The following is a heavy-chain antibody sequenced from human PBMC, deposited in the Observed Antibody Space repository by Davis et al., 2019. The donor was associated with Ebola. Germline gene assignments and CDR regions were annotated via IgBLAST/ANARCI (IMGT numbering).Heavy chain of an antibody. D-gene: IGHD1-14*01. CDR3: ATDRGGVTPFDY. V-gene: IGHV1-46*01. CDR1: GYTFTSYY. J-gene: IGHJ4*02. CDR2: INPSGGST. Sequence: ASVKVSCKASGYTFTSYYMHWVRQAPGQGLEWMGIINPSGGSTSYAQKFQGRVTMTEDTSTDTAYMELSSLRSEDTAVYYCATDRGGVTPFDYWGQGTLVTVSS.